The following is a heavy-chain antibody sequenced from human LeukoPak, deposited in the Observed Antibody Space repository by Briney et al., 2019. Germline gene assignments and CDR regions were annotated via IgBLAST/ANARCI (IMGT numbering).Heavy chain of an antibody. D-gene: IGHD1-14*01. Sequence: GESLKISCKGSGYSFTSYWIGWVRQMPGKGLEWMGIIYPADSDTRYSPSFQGQVTISADKSISTAYLQWSSLKASDTAMYYCARLQRLLSITGHFDYWGQGTLVTVSS. CDR3: ARLQRLLSITGHFDY. J-gene: IGHJ4*02. V-gene: IGHV5-51*01. CDR2: IYPADSDT. CDR1: GYSFTSYW.